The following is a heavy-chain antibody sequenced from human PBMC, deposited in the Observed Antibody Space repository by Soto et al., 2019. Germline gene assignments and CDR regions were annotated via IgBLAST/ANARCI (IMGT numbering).Heavy chain of an antibody. J-gene: IGHJ3*02. V-gene: IGHV5-51*01. CDR1: GYSFSTFW. D-gene: IGHD1-26*01. CDR2: IFPADSDT. CDR3: ATLVGTTKAFDI. Sequence: PGESLKISCEGSGYSFSTFWIGWVRQMPGRGLEWMGVIFPADSDTRYSPSFQGQVTISADKSISTAYLQWSSLTASDTAMYYCATLVGTTKAFDIWGPGTMVTVSS.